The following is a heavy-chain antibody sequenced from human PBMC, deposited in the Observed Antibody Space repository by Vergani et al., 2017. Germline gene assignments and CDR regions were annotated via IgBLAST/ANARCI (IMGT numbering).Heavy chain of an antibody. Sequence: QLQLQESGPGLVKPSETLSLTCTVSGGSISSSSYYWGWIRQPPGKGLEWIGSIYYSGSTYYNPSLKSRVTISVDTSKNQFSLKLSSVTAADTAVYYCARLGYYYGSGNHFDYWGQGTLVTVSS. CDR2: IYYSGST. CDR1: GGSISSSSYY. J-gene: IGHJ4*02. CDR3: ARLGYYYGSGNHFDY. D-gene: IGHD3-10*01. V-gene: IGHV4-39*01.